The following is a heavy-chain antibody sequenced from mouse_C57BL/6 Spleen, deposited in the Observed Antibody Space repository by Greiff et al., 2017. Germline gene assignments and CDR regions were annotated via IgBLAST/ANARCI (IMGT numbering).Heavy chain of an antibody. V-gene: IGHV2-6-1*01. CDR2: IWSDGST. CDR1: GFSLTSYG. D-gene: IGHD2-1*01. CDR3: ARHSIYQSHYYAMDY. Sequence: VKVVESGPGLVAPSQSLSITCTVSGFSLTSYGVHWVRQPPGKGLEWLVVIWSDGSTTYNSALKSRLSISKDNSKSQVFLKMNSLQTDDTAMYYCARHSIYQSHYYAMDYWGQGTSVTVSS. J-gene: IGHJ4*01.